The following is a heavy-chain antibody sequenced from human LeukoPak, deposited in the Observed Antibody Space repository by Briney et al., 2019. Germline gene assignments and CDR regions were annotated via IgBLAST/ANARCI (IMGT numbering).Heavy chain of an antibody. J-gene: IGHJ3*02. D-gene: IGHD3-9*01. CDR3: ARDGRYYDILTGYQCIDAFDI. Sequence: PSETLSLTCTVSGGSISSYYWSWIRQPAGKGLEWIGRIYTSGSTNYNPSLKSRVTMSVDTSKNQFSLKLGYVTAADTAVYYCARDGRYYDILTGYQCIDAFDIWGQGTMVTVSS. CDR1: GGSISSYY. CDR2: IYTSGST. V-gene: IGHV4-4*07.